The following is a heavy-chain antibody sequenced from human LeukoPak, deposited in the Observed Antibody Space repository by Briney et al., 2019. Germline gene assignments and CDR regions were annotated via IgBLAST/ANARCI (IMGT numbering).Heavy chain of an antibody. Sequence: SETPSLTCTVSGGSISSYYWSWIRQPPGKGLEWIGYIYYSGSTNYNPSLKSRVTISVDTSKNQFSLKLSSVTAADTAVYYCARFFSYGLFDYWGQGTLVTVSS. CDR1: GGSISSYY. CDR3: ARFFSYGLFDY. V-gene: IGHV4-59*08. J-gene: IGHJ4*02. D-gene: IGHD5-18*01. CDR2: IYYSGST.